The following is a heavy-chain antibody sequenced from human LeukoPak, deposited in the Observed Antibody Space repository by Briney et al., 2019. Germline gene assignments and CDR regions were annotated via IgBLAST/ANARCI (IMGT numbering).Heavy chain of an antibody. Sequence: PGGSLRLSCVASGFTFNNYAMNWVRQAPGKELEWVSSISGGGETTYYADSAKGRFTISRDNSQNTLYLQMNSLRAEDTAVYYCARDYADYVGYSFFDYWGQGSLVTVSS. J-gene: IGHJ4*02. V-gene: IGHV3-23*01. CDR1: GFTFNNYA. D-gene: IGHD4-17*01. CDR2: ISGGGETT. CDR3: ARDYADYVGYSFFDY.